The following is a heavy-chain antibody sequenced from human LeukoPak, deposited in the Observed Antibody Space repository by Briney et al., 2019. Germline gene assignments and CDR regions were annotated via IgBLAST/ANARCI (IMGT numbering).Heavy chain of an antibody. CDR2: INSDGSST. CDR1: GFTFSTYW. CDR3: VRGWPENHALFDY. D-gene: IGHD2-2*01. J-gene: IGHJ4*02. Sequence: GGSLRLSCAASGFTFSTYWMHWVRQAPGKGLVWVSRINSDGSSTSYADSVKGRFTISRDNAKNTLYLQMNSLRAEDTAVYYCVRGWPENHALFDYWGQGTLVTVSS. V-gene: IGHV3-74*01.